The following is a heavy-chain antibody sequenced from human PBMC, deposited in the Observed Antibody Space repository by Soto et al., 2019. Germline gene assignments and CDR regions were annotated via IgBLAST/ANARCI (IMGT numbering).Heavy chain of an antibody. CDR1: GFTFSSYG. CDR3: AKDQDRLPPYFYYGMDV. V-gene: IGHV3-23*01. CDR2: ISGSGAST. J-gene: IGHJ6*02. D-gene: IGHD6-25*01. Sequence: GGSLRLSCAASGFTFSSYGMTWVRQAPGKGLEWVSGISGSGASTYYADSVKGRFTISRDNSKNTLYLQMNSLRAEDTAVYYCAKDQDRLPPYFYYGMDVWGQGTTVTVSS.